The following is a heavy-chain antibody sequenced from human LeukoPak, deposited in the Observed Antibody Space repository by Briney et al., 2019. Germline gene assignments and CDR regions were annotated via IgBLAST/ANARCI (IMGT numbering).Heavy chain of an antibody. D-gene: IGHD5-24*01. J-gene: IGHJ4*02. Sequence: GSLRLSCAVSGFTFSNNWMSWVRQAPGKGLEWIGYIYYSGSTNYNPSLKSRVTISVDTSKNQFSLKLSSVTAADTAVYYCARGRMATVYFDYWGQGTLVTVSS. CDR3: ARGRMATVYFDY. V-gene: IGHV4-59*01. CDR1: GFTFSNNW. CDR2: IYYSGST.